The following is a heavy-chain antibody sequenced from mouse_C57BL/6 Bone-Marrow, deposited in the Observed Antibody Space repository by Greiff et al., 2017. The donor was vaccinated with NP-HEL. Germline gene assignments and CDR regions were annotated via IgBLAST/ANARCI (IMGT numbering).Heavy chain of an antibody. CDR2: ISNLAYSI. V-gene: IGHV5-15*01. J-gene: IGHJ4*01. D-gene: IGHD4-1*01. CDR1: GFTFSDYG. CDR3: ARWGLGPYAMDY. Sequence: DVHLVESGGGLVQPGGSLKLSCAASGFTFSDYGMAWVRQAPRKGPEWVAFISNLAYSIYYADTVTGRFTISRENAKNTLYLEMSSLRSEDTAMYYCARWGLGPYAMDYWGQGTSVTVSS.